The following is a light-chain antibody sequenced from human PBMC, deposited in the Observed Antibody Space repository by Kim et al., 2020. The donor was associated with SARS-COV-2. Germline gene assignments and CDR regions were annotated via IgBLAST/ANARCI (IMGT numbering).Light chain of an antibody. J-gene: IGLJ3*02. CDR2: RNK. CDR1: SSNSGSKY. Sequence: GQRVKSAGSGSSSNSGSKYEDEYKQLPGTAHKLSIYRNKQRPPGVPDRFSGSKSGISASLAISGHRSEDEADYYCAAWDDSLSGRVFGGGTKLTVL. V-gene: IGLV1-47*01. CDR3: AAWDDSLSGRV.